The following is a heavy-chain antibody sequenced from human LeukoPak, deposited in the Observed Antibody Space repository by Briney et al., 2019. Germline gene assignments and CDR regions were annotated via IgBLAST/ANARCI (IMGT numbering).Heavy chain of an antibody. J-gene: IGHJ3*02. CDR3: ARGLQWELLGAFDI. Sequence: SETLSLTCTVSGGSISSYYWSWIRQPPGKGLEWIGYIYYSGRTNYNPSLKSRVTISVDTSKNQFSLKLRSVTAADTAVYYCARGLQWELLGAFDIWGQGTMVTVSS. V-gene: IGHV4-59*01. D-gene: IGHD1-26*01. CDR2: IYYSGRT. CDR1: GGSISSYY.